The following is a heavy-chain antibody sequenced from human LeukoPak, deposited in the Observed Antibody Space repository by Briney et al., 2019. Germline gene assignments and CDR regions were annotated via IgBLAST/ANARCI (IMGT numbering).Heavy chain of an antibody. J-gene: IGHJ5*02. D-gene: IGHD6-6*01. CDR1: GGSISSSNW. CDR3: ASLYSSSSGWFDP. V-gene: IGHV4-4*02. CDR2: IYHSGST. Sequence: SETLSLTCAVSGGSISSSNWWSWVRQPPGKGLEWIGEIYHSGSTNYNPSLKSRVTISVDTSKNQFSLKLSSVTAADTAVYYCASLYSSSSGWFDPWGQGTLVTVSS.